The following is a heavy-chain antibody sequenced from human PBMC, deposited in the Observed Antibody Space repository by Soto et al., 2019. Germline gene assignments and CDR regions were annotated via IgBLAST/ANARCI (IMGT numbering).Heavy chain of an antibody. J-gene: IGHJ4*02. CDR1: GYTFTSYA. D-gene: IGHD6-19*01. V-gene: IGHV1-3*01. CDR3: ARGGSVKWLAY. Sequence: QVQLVQSGAEVKKPGASVKVSCKASGYTFTSYAMHWVRQAPGQRLEWMGWINAGNGNTKYSQKFQGRVTITRDTTASTADMELSSLRSEDTAVYYCARGGSVKWLAYWGQGTLFTVSS. CDR2: INAGNGNT.